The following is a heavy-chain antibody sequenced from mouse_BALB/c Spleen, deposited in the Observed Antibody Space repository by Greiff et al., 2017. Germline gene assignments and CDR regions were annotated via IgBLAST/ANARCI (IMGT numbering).Heavy chain of an antibody. CDR3: ATITTDSYYAMDY. CDR1: GYSITSDYA. J-gene: IGHJ4*01. Sequence: EVKLVESGPGLVKPSQSLSLTCTVTGYSITSDYAWNWIRQFPGNKLEWMGYISYSGSTSYNPSLKSRISITRDTSKNQFFLQLNSVTTEDTATYYCATITTDSYYAMDYWGQGTSVTVSS. CDR2: ISYSGST. V-gene: IGHV3-2*02. D-gene: IGHD1-2*01.